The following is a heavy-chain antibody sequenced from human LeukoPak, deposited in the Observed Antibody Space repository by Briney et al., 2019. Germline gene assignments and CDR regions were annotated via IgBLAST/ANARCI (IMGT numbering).Heavy chain of an antibody. CDR2: ISSSSSTI. Sequence: GGSLRLSCAPSGFTFSSYGMNWVRQAPGKGLEWVSYISSSSSTIYYADSVKGRFTISRDNAKNSLYLQMNSLRAEDTAVYYCARSARREYSSGWYGPLARPRYFDYWGQGTLVTVSS. D-gene: IGHD6-19*01. J-gene: IGHJ4*02. V-gene: IGHV3-48*01. CDR3: ARSARREYSSGWYGPLARPRYFDY. CDR1: GFTFSSYG.